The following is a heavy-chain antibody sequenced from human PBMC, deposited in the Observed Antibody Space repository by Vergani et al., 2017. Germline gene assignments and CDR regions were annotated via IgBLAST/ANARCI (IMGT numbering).Heavy chain of an antibody. J-gene: IGHJ4*02. CDR2: IKQDGSEK. CDR1: GFTFSSYW. Sequence: EVQLVESGGGLVQPGGSLRLSCAASGFTFSSYWMSWVRQAPGKGLEWVANIKQDGSEKYYVDSVKGRFTISRDNAKNSLYLQMNSLRADDTAVYYCARSNLLRYVDWLSATFFDYWGQGTLVTVSS. D-gene: IGHD3-9*01. V-gene: IGHV3-7*01. CDR3: ARSNLLRYVDWLSATFFDY.